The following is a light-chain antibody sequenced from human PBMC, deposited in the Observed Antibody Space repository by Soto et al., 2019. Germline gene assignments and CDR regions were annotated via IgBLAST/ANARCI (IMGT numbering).Light chain of an antibody. V-gene: IGKV1-5*01. CDR2: DAS. CDR1: QSISSW. Sequence: DIQMTQSPSTLSASVGDRITNTCRASQSISSWLAWYQQKSGKAPKLLIYDASSLESGVPSRFSGSGSGTEFTLTISSLQPDDFATYYCQQYNSYSFGQGTKVDIK. J-gene: IGKJ1*01. CDR3: QQYNSYS.